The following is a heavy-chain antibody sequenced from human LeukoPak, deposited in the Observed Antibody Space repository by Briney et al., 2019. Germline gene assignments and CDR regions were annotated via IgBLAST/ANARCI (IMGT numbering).Heavy chain of an antibody. CDR2: IKSGGTYT. CDR3: MRESPGGALLSVY. Sequence: GGPLRLFCAACGFRLSSVGMHWPRHATGKGLVWGSVIKSGGTYTNYADSVKGRFTISRDNAKNTLYLQKNSMRLEDRAVFFCMRESPGGALLSVYGGQETLVPV. D-gene: IGHD3-10*01. CDR1: GFRLSSVG. V-gene: IGHV3-74*01. J-gene: IGHJ4*02.